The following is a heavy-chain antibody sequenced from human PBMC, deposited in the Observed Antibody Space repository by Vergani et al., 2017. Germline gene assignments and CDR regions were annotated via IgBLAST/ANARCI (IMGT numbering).Heavy chain of an antibody. CDR2: IHYSENT. Sequence: QVQLQESGPGLVKSSETLSLTCSVSFDSIRNLYCNWIRQPPGKGLEWIGSIHYSENTNYNPSLKTRVTISVDTSKNQFSLTLTSVTAADTAVYYCARDHGIYYGSGILFDYWGQGTLVTVSS. D-gene: IGHD3-10*01. V-gene: IGHV4-59*11. J-gene: IGHJ4*02. CDR1: FDSIRNLY. CDR3: ARDHGIYYGSGILFDY.